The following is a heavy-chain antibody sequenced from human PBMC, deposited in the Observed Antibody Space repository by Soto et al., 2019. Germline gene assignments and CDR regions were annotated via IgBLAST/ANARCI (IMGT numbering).Heavy chain of an antibody. J-gene: IGHJ5*02. Sequence: VKVSCKASGYTFTTYGISWVRQAPGQGLEWMGWISAYNGNTIYAQKLQGRVTMTTDTSTSTAYMELRSLRSDDTAMYYCARGYCTTTICDPWFDPWGQGTLVTVSS. CDR3: ARGYCTTTICDPWFDP. CDR1: GYTFTTYG. V-gene: IGHV1-18*04. D-gene: IGHD2-2*01. CDR2: ISAYNGNT.